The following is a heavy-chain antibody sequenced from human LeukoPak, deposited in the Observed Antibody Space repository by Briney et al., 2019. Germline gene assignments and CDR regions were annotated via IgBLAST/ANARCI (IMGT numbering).Heavy chain of an antibody. D-gene: IGHD6-19*01. J-gene: IGHJ5*02. CDR3: AVPYSSPASFAFDP. CDR2: IIPIFGTA. V-gene: IGHV1-69*13. CDR1: GGTFSSYA. Sequence: GASVKVSCKASGGTFSSYAISWLRQAPGQGLEWMGGIIPIFGTANYAQKFQGRVTITADESTSTAYMELSSLRSEDTAVYYCAVPYSSPASFAFDPWGQGTLVTVSS.